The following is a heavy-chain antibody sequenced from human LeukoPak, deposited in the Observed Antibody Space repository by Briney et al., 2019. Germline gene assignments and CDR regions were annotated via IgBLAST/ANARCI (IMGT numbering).Heavy chain of an antibody. CDR3: VREERGLAIDY. CDR1: GFIFRNYA. CDR2: ISSGDNT. D-gene: IGHD5-12*01. V-gene: IGHV3-64*01. Sequence: GGSLRLSCAASGFIFRNYAMHWVRQAPGKGLEYVSAISSGDNTYYGNSVRGRFTISRDNSKNTLFLQMGSLRAEDMAVYYCVREERGLAIDYWGQGTLVTVSA. J-gene: IGHJ4*02.